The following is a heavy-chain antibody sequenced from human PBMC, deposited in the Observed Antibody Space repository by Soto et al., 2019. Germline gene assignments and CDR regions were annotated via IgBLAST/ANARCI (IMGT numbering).Heavy chain of an antibody. J-gene: IGHJ4*02. CDR2: LSFDGDNK. CDR1: GFTFNTFG. Sequence: QVQLVESGGGVVQPGRSLRLSCAASGFTFNTFGMHWVRQAPGKGLEWVAVLSFDGDNKYDADSVKGRFAISRDISKNTLFLQLSSLRAEDTAVYYCAGGEHYFAYWGLGTLVTVSS. D-gene: IGHD3-3*02. V-gene: IGHV3-33*05. CDR3: AGGEHYFAY.